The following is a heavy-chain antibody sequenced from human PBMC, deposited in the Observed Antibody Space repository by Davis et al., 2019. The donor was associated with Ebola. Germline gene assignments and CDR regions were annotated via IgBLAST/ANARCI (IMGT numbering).Heavy chain of an antibody. Sequence: GESLKISCAASGFTFSSYGMHWVRQAPGKGLEWVTFIRYDGSNKYYAASVKGRFTISRDNSKNTLYLQMNSLRVEDTAVYYCAKDPSFDSWGQGTLVTVSA. CDR3: AKDPSFDS. CDR1: GFTFSSYG. J-gene: IGHJ4*02. V-gene: IGHV3-30*02. CDR2: IRYDGSNK.